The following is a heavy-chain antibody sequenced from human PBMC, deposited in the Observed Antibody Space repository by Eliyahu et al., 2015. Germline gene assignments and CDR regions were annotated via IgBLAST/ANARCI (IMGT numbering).Heavy chain of an antibody. V-gene: IGHV3-49*05. CDR3: TRVKLLYDFWSGYYFPYGMDV. J-gene: IGHJ6*02. Sequence: EVQLVESGGGLVKPGRSLRLSCTASXFXFGXYAXXWFRQAPGKGLEWVGFIRSKAYSGTTEYAASVKGRFTISRDDSKSIAYLQMNSLKTEDTAVYYCTRVKLLYDFWSGYYFPYGMDVWGQGTTVTVSS. CDR1: XFXFGXYA. CDR2: IRSKAYSGTT. D-gene: IGHD3-3*01.